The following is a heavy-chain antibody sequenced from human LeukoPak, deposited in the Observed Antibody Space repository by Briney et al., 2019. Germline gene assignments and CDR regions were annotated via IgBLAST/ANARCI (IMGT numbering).Heavy chain of an antibody. D-gene: IGHD3-9*01. J-gene: IGHJ4*02. CDR1: GGSVSSTEFY. CDR2: IYYTGST. CDR3: ARLSKGRYFDHIFDY. V-gene: IGHV4-39*01. Sequence: SETLSLTCTVSGGSVSSTEFYWGWIRQPPGKGLQWIGNIYYTGSTSYNPSPNSRLTMSVDTSQNQISLKMTSVTAADTAVYYCARLSKGRYFDHIFDYWGQGTLVTVYS.